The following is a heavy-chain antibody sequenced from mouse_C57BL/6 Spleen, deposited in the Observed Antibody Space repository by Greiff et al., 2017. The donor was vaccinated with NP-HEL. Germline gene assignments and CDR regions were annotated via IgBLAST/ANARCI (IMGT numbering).Heavy chain of an antibody. CDR1: GFTFSDYG. D-gene: IGHD1-1*01. CDR3: ARLGGSTLFDY. V-gene: IGHV5-17*01. CDR2: ISSGSSTI. Sequence: EVKLMESGGGLVKPGGSLKLSCAASGFTFSDYGMHWVRQAPEKGLEWVAYISSGSSTIYYADTVKGRFTISRDNAKNTLFLQMTSLRSEDTAMYYCARLGGSTLFDYWGQGTTLTVSS. J-gene: IGHJ2*01.